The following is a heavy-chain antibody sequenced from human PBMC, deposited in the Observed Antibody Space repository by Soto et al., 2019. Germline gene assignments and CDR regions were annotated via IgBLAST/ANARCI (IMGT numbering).Heavy chain of an antibody. CDR2: IYHSGST. V-gene: IGHV4-4*02. CDR3: ARGLSLVVAGNRLGLPDY. J-gene: IGHJ4*02. CDR1: GDSISSNNW. D-gene: IGHD6-19*01. Sequence: QVQLQESGPGLVKPSGTLSLTCTVSGDSISSNNWWNWVRQPPGKGLEWIGEIYHSGSTNYNPSLSSQVIISVDTSNNQFSLRLSSVTAADTAIYYCARGLSLVVAGNRLGLPDYWGQGTLVTVSS.